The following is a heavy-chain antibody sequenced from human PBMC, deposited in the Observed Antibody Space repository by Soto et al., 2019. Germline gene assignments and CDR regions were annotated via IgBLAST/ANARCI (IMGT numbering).Heavy chain of an antibody. J-gene: IGHJ4*02. V-gene: IGHV4-34*01. CDR2: INHSGST. CDR1: CGSFSGYY. Sequence: SETLSRTCAVYCGSFSGYYWSCIRQPPGKGLEWIVEINHSGSTNYNPSLKSRVTISVDTSKNQFSLKLSSVTAADTAVYYCAREAPGDFWSGYYRPRISEYWGQGTMVTVSS. CDR3: AREAPGDFWSGYYRPRISEY. D-gene: IGHD3-3*01.